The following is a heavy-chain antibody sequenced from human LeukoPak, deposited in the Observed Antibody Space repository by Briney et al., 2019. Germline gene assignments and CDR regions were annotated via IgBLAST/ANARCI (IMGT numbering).Heavy chain of an antibody. D-gene: IGHD4-17*01. V-gene: IGHV4-39*07. CDR2: IYYSGST. CDR1: GGSINSYY. J-gene: IGHJ4*02. CDR3: AREGGPDYGDYYFDY. Sequence: SETLSLTCTVSGGSINSYYWSWIRQPPGKGLEWIGGIYYSGSTYYNPSLKSRVTISVDTSKNQFSLKLSSVTAADTAVYYCAREGGPDYGDYYFDYWGQGTLVTVSS.